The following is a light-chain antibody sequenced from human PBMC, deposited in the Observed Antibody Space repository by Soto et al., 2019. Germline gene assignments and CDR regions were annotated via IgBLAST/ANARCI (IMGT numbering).Light chain of an antibody. CDR3: QQYESTPPT. Sequence: DIVMTQSPDSLAVSLGVRATINCKSSQSVLYSSNNKNYLSWYQQRPGQHPKLLIYWASTRESGVPDRFSGSGSWTDFTLTIASLQAEDEAVYYCQQYESTPPTFGQGTKLEIK. CDR1: QSVLYSSNNKNY. CDR2: WAS. V-gene: IGKV4-1*01. J-gene: IGKJ2*01.